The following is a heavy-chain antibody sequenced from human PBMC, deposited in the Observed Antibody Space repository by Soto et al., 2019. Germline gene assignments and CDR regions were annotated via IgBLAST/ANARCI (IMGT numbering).Heavy chain of an antibody. CDR1: GGSISSSNW. J-gene: IGHJ4*02. V-gene: IGHV4-4*02. CDR3: ARVVVAATNFDY. CDR2: IYHSGST. Sequence: LSLTCAVSGGSISSSNWWSWVRQPPGKGLEWIGEIYHSGSTNYNPSLKSRVTISVDKPKNQFSLKLSSVTAADTAVYYCARVVVAATNFDYWGQGTLVTVSS. D-gene: IGHD2-15*01.